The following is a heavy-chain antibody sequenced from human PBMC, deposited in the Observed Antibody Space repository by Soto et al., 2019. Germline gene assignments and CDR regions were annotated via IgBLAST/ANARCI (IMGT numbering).Heavy chain of an antibody. CDR2: ITSKAYAGTT. CDR1: GFTFGDYA. J-gene: IGHJ4*02. Sequence: PGGFLRLSCTASGFTFGDYAIIWFRQAPGKGLEWVGFITSKAYAGTTEYAATVKGRFTISRDDSKSIAYLQMNSLKTDDTAVYYCSRVPPNNRGAPLDYWGQGTLVTVSS. D-gene: IGHD3-10*01. CDR3: SRVPPNNRGAPLDY. V-gene: IGHV3-49*03.